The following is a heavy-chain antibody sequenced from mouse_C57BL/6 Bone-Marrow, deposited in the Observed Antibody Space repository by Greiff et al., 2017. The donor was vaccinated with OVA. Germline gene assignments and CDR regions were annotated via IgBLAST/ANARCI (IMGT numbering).Heavy chain of an antibody. Sequence: LVESGAELVRPGTSVKVSCKASGYAFTNYLIEWVKQRPGQGLEWIGVINPGSGGTNYNEKFKGKATLTADKSSSTAYMQLSSLTSEDSAVYFCARDPYYYGSSYDAMDYWGQGTSVTVSS. J-gene: IGHJ4*01. CDR2: INPGSGGT. D-gene: IGHD1-1*01. CDR1: GYAFTNYL. V-gene: IGHV1-54*01. CDR3: ARDPYYYGSSYDAMDY.